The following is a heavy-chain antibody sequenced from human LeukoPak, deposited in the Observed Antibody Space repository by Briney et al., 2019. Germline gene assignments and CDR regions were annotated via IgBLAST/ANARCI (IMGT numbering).Heavy chain of an antibody. CDR2: IYYSGST. D-gene: IGHD6-13*01. J-gene: IGHJ4*02. V-gene: IGHV4-39*01. CDR3: ARHQAAAGVDY. CDR1: RGSISSSSYY. Sequence: PSETLSLTCTVSRGSISSSSYYWGWIRQPPGKGREWIGSIYYSGSTYYNPSLKSRVTISVDTSKNQFSLKLSSVTAADTAVYYCARHQAAAGVDYWGQGTLVTVSS.